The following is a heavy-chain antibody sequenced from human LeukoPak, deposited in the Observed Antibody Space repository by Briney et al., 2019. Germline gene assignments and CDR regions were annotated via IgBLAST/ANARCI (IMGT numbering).Heavy chain of an antibody. D-gene: IGHD2-15*01. V-gene: IGHV1-69*13. CDR3: ARRCSGGSCYLNWFDP. J-gene: IGHJ5*02. Sequence: SVKVSCKSSGGTFSSYAISWVRQAPGHGLEWMGGIIPIFGTANYAQKFQGRVTITADESTSTAYMELSSLRSEDTAVYYCARRCSGGSCYLNWFDPWGQGTLVTVSS. CDR1: GGTFSSYA. CDR2: IIPIFGTA.